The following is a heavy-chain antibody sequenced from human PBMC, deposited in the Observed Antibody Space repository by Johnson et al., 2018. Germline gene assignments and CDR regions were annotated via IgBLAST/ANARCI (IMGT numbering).Heavy chain of an antibody. CDR3: ARGPMVRGVIIKGGVYYGMDV. D-gene: IGHD3-10*01. J-gene: IGHJ6*02. CDR1: GSSISSYY. V-gene: IGHV4-59*01. Sequence: QVQLRESGPGLVKSSETLSLTCTVSGSSISSYYWSWIRQPPGKGLEWIGYIYYSGSTNYTPSLQSLVTISVDTAKNQLSLKLGSVTAADTAIYYCARGPMVRGVIIKGGVYYGMDVWGQGTTVTVS. CDR2: IYYSGST.